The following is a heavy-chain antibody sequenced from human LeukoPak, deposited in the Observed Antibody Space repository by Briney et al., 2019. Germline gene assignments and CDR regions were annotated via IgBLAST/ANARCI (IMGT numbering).Heavy chain of an antibody. CDR1: GGSISSSRYY. V-gene: IGHV4-39*01. J-gene: IGHJ4*02. D-gene: IGHD3-22*01. CDR3: ARHPAPMYYYDSSGYYYY. CDR2: IYYSGST. Sequence: SETLSLTCTVSGGSISSSRYYWGWIRQPPGKGLEWIGSIYYSGSTYYNPSLKSRVTISVDTSKNQFSLKLSSVTAADTAVYYCARHPAPMYYYDSSGYYYYWGQGTLVTVSS.